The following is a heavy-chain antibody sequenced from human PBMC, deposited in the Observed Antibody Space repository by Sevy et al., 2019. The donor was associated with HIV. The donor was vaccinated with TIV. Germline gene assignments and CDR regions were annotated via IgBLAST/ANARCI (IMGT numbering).Heavy chain of an antibody. CDR2: ISGSGSFT. CDR1: GFTFGSYA. CDR3: AKEGQGEYYDSSGSFDY. Sequence: GGSLRLSCAASGFTFGSYAMSWVRQAPGKGLEWVSSISGSGSFTYYADSVKGHFTISRDNSKNTLYLQMTSLRAEDTAVYYCAKEGQGEYYDSSGSFDYWGQGTLVTVSS. V-gene: IGHV3-23*01. D-gene: IGHD3-22*01. J-gene: IGHJ4*02.